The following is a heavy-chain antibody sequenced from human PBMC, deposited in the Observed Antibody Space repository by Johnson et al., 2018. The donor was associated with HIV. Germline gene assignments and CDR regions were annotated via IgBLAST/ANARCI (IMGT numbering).Heavy chain of an antibody. CDR3: ARGGYYDILTGYYALAAFDI. CDR2: IYSGGST. J-gene: IGHJ3*02. CDR1: GFTVSSNY. V-gene: IGHV3-53*01. D-gene: IGHD3-9*01. Sequence: LQLVESGGGLIQPGGSLRLSCAASGFTVSSNYMSWVRQAPGKGLEWVSVIYSGGSTYYADSVKGRFTISRDNAKNSLYLQMNSLRAEDTAVYYCARGGYYDILTGYYALAAFDIWGQGTMVTVSS.